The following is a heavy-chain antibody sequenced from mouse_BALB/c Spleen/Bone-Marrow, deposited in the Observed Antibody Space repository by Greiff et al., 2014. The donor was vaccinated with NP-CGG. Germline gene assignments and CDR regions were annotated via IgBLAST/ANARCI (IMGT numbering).Heavy chain of an antibody. J-gene: IGHJ2*01. CDR3: ASRDSSGYVPDY. V-gene: IGHV1S132*01. Sequence: QVQLQQSGAELVKPGASVKLSCKTSGYTFTSYWIQWVKQRPGQGLGWIGEIFPGTGTTYYNEKFKGKATLTIDTSSSTAYMQLRSLPSKGSAVYFCASRDSSGYVPDYWGQGTTLTVSS. CDR1: GYTFTSYW. CDR2: IFPGTGTT. D-gene: IGHD3-2*01.